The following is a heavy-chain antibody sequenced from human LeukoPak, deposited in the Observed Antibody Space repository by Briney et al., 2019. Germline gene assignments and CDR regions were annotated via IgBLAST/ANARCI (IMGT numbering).Heavy chain of an antibody. CDR1: GFTFDDYA. D-gene: IGHD6-13*01. CDR3: ARDRYSSSWYDY. J-gene: IGHJ4*02. Sequence: GGSLRLSCAASGFTFDDYAMHWVRQAPGKGLEWVSGISWNSGSIGYADSVKGRFTISRDNAKNSLYLQMNSLRAEDTALYYCARDRYSSSWYDYWGQGTLVTVSS. V-gene: IGHV3-9*01. CDR2: ISWNSGSI.